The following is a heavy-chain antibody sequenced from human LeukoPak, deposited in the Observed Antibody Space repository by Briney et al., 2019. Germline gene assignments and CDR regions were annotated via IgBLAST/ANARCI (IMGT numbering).Heavy chain of an antibody. CDR1: GYTFTSYG. Sequence: ASVKVSCKASGYTFTSYGISWVRQAPGQGLEWMGTINPSGGSTSYAQKFQGRVTMTRDTSTSTVYMELSSLRSEDTAVYYCARTHRSTSPKPLDYWGQGTLVTVSS. CDR2: INPSGGST. D-gene: IGHD2-2*01. CDR3: ARTHRSTSPKPLDY. V-gene: IGHV1-46*01. J-gene: IGHJ4*02.